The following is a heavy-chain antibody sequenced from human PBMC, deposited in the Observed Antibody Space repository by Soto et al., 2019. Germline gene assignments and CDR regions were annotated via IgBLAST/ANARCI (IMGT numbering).Heavy chain of an antibody. Sequence: LRISCGTSGLTFGNYGMGWVRQAPGKGLEWVSGLSSSGGRTYYADSVKGRFTISRDNSKNTLFLQMNSLRAEDTAVYYCAKVANSGVVIEYFDYWGQGSLVTVSS. CDR2: LSSSGGRT. V-gene: IGHV3-23*01. CDR3: AKVANSGVVIEYFDY. D-gene: IGHD3-3*01. CDR1: GLTFGNYG. J-gene: IGHJ4*02.